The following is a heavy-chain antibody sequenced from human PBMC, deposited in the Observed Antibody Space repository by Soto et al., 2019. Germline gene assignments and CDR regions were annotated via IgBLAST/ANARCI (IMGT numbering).Heavy chain of an antibody. V-gene: IGHV4-59*01. CDR3: ATVSTPYSSGWYAFDY. CDR1: GGSISSYY. Sequence: SETLSLTCTVSGGSISSYYWSWIRQPPGKGLEWIGYIYYSGSTNYNPSLKSRVTISVDTSKNQFSLKLSSVTAVDTAVYYCATVSTPYSSGWYAFDYWGQGTLVTVSS. J-gene: IGHJ4*02. CDR2: IYYSGST. D-gene: IGHD6-19*01.